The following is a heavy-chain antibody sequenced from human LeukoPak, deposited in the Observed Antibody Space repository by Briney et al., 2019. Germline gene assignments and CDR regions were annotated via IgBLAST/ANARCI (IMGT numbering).Heavy chain of an antibody. Sequence: SETLSLTCSASGGSLSTGGYYWSWIRQHPGKGLEWIGYIHHTGSTHYNPSLRGRFFISVDTSKNQFSLKLTSVTAADTAVYYCARYYYGSGTFSYLDYWGQGTLVTVSS. D-gene: IGHD3-10*01. CDR3: ARYYYGSGTFSYLDY. CDR2: IHHTGST. J-gene: IGHJ4*02. CDR1: GGSLSTGGYY. V-gene: IGHV4-31*02.